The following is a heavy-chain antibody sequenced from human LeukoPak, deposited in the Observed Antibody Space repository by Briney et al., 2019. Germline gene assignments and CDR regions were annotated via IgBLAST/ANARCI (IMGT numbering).Heavy chain of an antibody. V-gene: IGHV4-31*02. CDR3: ARVPSGYDGGYFDY. CDR2: MYYSGST. J-gene: IGHJ4*02. D-gene: IGHD5-12*01. Sequence: VSXGSLSSGGYYWGWLGQHPGTGVEWIGYMYYSGSTYYNPSLKSRVTISVHTSKNQFSLNLSSVTAADTALYYCARVPSGYDGGYFDYWGQGTLVTVSS. CDR1: XGSLSSGGYY.